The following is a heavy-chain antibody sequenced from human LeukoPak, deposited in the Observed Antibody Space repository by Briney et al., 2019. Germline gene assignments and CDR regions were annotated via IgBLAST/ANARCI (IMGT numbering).Heavy chain of an antibody. J-gene: IGHJ4*02. V-gene: IGHV4-39*07. Sequence: SETLSLTCTVSGGSISSSSYYWGWIRQPPGKGLEWIGSIYYSGSTYYNPSLKSRVTISVDTSKNQFSLKLSSVTAADTAVYYCARFYEGYSYGFDYWGQGTLVTVSS. D-gene: IGHD5-18*01. CDR2: IYYSGST. CDR3: ARFYEGYSYGFDY. CDR1: GGSISSSSYY.